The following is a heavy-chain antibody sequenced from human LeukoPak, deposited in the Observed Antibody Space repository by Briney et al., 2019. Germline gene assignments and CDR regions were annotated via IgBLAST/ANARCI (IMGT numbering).Heavy chain of an antibody. Sequence: SETLSLTCTVSGGSISSYYWSWIRQPPGKGLEWIGSIYHSGSTYYNPSLKSRVTISVDTSKNQFSLKLSSVTAANTAVYYCARDLIAAAGMRVGYWGQGTLVTVSS. V-gene: IGHV4-39*07. D-gene: IGHD6-13*01. J-gene: IGHJ4*02. CDR3: ARDLIAAAGMRVGY. CDR2: IYHSGST. CDR1: GGSISSYY.